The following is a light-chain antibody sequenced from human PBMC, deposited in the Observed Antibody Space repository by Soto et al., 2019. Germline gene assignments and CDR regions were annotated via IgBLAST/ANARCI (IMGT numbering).Light chain of an antibody. CDR2: GAY. CDR1: QTVRNN. CDR3: QQYDDWPS. J-gene: IGKJ1*01. Sequence: VLTQSPGTLSWSPGERPTLSCRASQTVRNNYLAWYQQKPGQAPRLLIFGAYTRASGIPGRFSGSGSGTEFTLTISSLQSEDFAVYYCQQYDDWPSFGQGTKVDIK. V-gene: IGKV3-15*01.